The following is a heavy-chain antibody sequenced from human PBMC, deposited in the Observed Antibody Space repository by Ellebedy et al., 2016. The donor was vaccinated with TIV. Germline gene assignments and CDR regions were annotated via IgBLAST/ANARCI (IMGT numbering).Heavy chain of an antibody. D-gene: IGHD6-6*01. CDR2: IGSSAYTT. Sequence: GESLKISCAASGFNFGGHAMKWVRQAPGKGLEWVSSIGSSAYTTHYADSVKGRFTISGDIAKNTLYLQMNRLRADDTAVYHCAKEGGSSRGASGMDVWGQGTTVTVSS. CDR3: AKEGGSSRGASGMDV. CDR1: GFNFGGHA. J-gene: IGHJ6*02. V-gene: IGHV3-23*01.